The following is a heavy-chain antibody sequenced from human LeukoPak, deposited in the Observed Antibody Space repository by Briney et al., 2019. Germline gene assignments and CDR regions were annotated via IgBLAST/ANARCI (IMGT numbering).Heavy chain of an antibody. J-gene: IGHJ4*02. V-gene: IGHV3-21*01. CDR3: ARETYYYDSTGYPPYFDY. Sequence: PGGSLRLSCAASGFTFSDYTMHWVRQAPGKGLEWVSSISSSTNYIHYADSMKGRFTISRDNAKNSLYLQMNSLRAEDTAVYYCARETYYYDSTGYPPYFDYWGQGTLVTVSS. CDR2: ISSSTNYI. D-gene: IGHD3-22*01. CDR1: GFTFSDYT.